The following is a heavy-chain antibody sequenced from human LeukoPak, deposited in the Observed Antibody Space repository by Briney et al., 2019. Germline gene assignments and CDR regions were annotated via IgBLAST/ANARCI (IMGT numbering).Heavy chain of an antibody. J-gene: IGHJ4*02. CDR1: GGSISTDYYY. D-gene: IGHD1-14*01. Sequence: SQTLSLTCTVSGGSISTDYYYWSWIRQPAGKGLEWTGRIYTSGDTNYNPPLKSRVTMSVDTSKNQFSLELGSVSAADTAVYYCARARYNWNHVDYWGQGTLVTVTS. V-gene: IGHV4-61*02. CDR2: IYTSGDT. CDR3: ARARYNWNHVDY.